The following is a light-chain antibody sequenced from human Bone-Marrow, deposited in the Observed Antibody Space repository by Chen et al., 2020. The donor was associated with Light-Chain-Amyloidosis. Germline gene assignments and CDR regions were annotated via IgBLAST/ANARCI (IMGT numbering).Light chain of an antibody. J-gene: IGLJ1*01. CDR1: TGDIDGYNY. CDR2: EVS. V-gene: IGLV2-14*01. Sequence: QSALPQPAPVSGSPGQSFPISSPGTTGDIDGYNYVSWYQHHPGRAPKLRLYEVSIRPSGVSNRFSGSKSGNTASLTISGLQADDEADYYCNSYSNSNSPYVFGTGTTVTVL. CDR3: NSYSNSNSPYV.